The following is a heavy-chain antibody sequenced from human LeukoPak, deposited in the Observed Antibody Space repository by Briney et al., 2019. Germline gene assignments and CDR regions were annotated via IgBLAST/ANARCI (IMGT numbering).Heavy chain of an antibody. CDR2: IYSGGST. V-gene: IGHV3-66*01. J-gene: IGHJ4*02. Sequence: GGSLRLSCAASGFTVSSNYMSWVRQAPGKGLEWVSVIYSGGSTYYADSVKGRFTISRDNSKNTLYLQMNSLRAEDTAVYYCARLTVTYYFDYWGQGTLVTVSS. CDR3: ARLTVTYYFDY. CDR1: GFTVSSNY. D-gene: IGHD4-17*01.